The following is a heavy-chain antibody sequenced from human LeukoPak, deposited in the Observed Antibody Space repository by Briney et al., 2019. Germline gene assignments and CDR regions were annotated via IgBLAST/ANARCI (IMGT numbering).Heavy chain of an antibody. D-gene: IGHD2-21*02. V-gene: IGHV3-30-3*01. CDR3: ARGVVVVTASEYFHH. J-gene: IGHJ1*01. CDR1: GFTFSSYA. CDR2: TSYDGSNK. Sequence: GGSLRLSCAASGFTFSSYAMHWVRQAPGKGLEWVAVTSYDGSNKYYADSVKGRFTISRDNSKNTVYLQMNSLRVEDTAVYYCARGVVVVTASEYFHHWGQGTLVTVSS.